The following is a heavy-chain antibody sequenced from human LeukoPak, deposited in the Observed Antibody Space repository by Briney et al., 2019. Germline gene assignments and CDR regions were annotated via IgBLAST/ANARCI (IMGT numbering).Heavy chain of an antibody. D-gene: IGHD3-22*01. J-gene: IGHJ3*02. Sequence: GGSLRLSCAASGSTFSTSNMNWVRQAPGKGLEWVSSVSASSTYIYYADSMKGRFTISRDNAKNSLYLQMNSLRAEDTAVYYCAGDQGRYSDSTVGTFDIWGQGTLVTVSP. CDR2: VSASSTYI. CDR3: AGDQGRYSDSTVGTFDI. V-gene: IGHV3-21*01. CDR1: GSTFSTSN.